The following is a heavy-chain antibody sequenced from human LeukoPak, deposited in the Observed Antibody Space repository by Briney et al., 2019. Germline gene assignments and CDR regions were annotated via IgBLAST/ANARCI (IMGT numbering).Heavy chain of an antibody. CDR2: INPNSGGT. D-gene: IGHD3-3*01. CDR1: GYTFTGYY. Sequence: ASVNVSCKASGYTFTGYYMHWVRQAPGQGLEWMGWINPNSGGTNYAQKFQGRVTMTRDTSISTAYMELSRLRSDDTAVYYCARAGDLWSQGIRFDYWGQGTLVTVSS. CDR3: ARAGDLWSQGIRFDY. J-gene: IGHJ4*02. V-gene: IGHV1-2*02.